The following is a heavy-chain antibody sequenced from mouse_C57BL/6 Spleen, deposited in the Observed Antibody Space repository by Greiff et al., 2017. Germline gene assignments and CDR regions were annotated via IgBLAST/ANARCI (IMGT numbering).Heavy chain of an antibody. D-gene: IGHD1-1*01. J-gene: IGHJ4*01. CDR3: ARYPLYYYGSTLYYAMDY. CDR2: INPSTGGT. V-gene: IGHV1-42*01. CDR1: GYSFTGYY. Sequence: EVQLQESGPELVKPGASVKISCKASGYSFTGYYMNWVKQSPEKSLEWIGEINPSTGGTTYNQKFKAKATLTVDKSSSTAYMQLKSLTSEDSAVYYCARYPLYYYGSTLYYAMDYWGQGTSVTVSS.